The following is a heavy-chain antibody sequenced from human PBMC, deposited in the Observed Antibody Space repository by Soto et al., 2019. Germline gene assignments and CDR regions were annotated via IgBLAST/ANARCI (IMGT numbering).Heavy chain of an antibody. V-gene: IGHV1-69*01. CDR3: ARGLYCGGGCYSHFDY. J-gene: IGHJ4*02. Sequence: VQLVQSGAEVKKPGSSVKVSCKASGGTFSNYPFIWVRQAPGQGLDWMGGIIPIFGTTDYGQRFQGRVTITPEETTNTAYMELSSLRSEDTAVYYCARGLYCGGGCYSHFDYWGQGTLVTVSS. CDR2: IIPIFGTT. D-gene: IGHD2-21*02. CDR1: GGTFSNYP.